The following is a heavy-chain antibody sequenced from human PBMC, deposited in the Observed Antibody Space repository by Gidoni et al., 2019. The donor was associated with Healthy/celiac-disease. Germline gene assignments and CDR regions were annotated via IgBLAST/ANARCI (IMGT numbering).Heavy chain of an antibody. J-gene: IGHJ4*02. CDR3: ASLEGDGYNLDY. CDR1: GFTFSSYG. Sequence: QVQLVESGGGGVQPGRSLRLSCAASGFTFSSYGMHWVRQAPGKGLEWVAVISYDGSNKYYADSVKGRFTISRDNSKNTLYLQMNSLRAEDTAVYYCASLEGDGYNLDYWGQGTLVTVSS. CDR2: ISYDGSNK. V-gene: IGHV3-30*03. D-gene: IGHD5-12*01.